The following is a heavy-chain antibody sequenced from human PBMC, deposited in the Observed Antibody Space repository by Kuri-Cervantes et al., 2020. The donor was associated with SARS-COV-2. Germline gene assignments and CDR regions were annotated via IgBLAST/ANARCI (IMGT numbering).Heavy chain of an antibody. J-gene: IGHJ4*02. CDR1: GGSFSGYY. CDR2: INHSGST. CDR3: ARGTYDFWSGSMGYFDY. D-gene: IGHD3-3*01. V-gene: IGHV4-34*01. Sequence: GSLRLSCAAYGGSFSGYYWSWIRQPPGKGLEWIGEINHSGSTNYNPSLKSRVTMSVDTSKNQFSLKLSSVTAADTAVYYCARGTYDFWSGSMGYFDYWGQGTLVTVSS.